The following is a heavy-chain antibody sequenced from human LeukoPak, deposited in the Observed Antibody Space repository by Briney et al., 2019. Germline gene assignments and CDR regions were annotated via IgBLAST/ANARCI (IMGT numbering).Heavy chain of an antibody. CDR1: GFTFSSYA. V-gene: IGHV3-23*01. CDR3: ARGGWYSDY. J-gene: IGHJ4*02. Sequence: GGSLRLSCAASGFTFSSYAMSWVRQAPGKGLEWVSAISGSGGSTYYADSVKGRFTISRDNSRNTLYLQMNGLRVEDTAVYYCARGGWYSDYWGQGTLVTVSS. D-gene: IGHD6-19*01. CDR2: ISGSGGST.